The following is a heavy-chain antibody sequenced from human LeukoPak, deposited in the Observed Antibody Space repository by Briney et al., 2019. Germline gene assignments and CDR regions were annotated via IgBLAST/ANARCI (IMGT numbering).Heavy chain of an antibody. Sequence: SETLSLTCAVSGYSINSGYYWGWIRQPPGKGLEWIGIIYHSGSTYYNPSLRSRVTISVDTSKNQFSLKLSSVTAADTAVYYCARQTSYYSGSGSYYPGYYFDYWGQGTLSPSPQ. CDR1: GYSINSGYY. CDR3: ARQTSYYSGSGSYYPGYYFDY. CDR2: IYHSGST. V-gene: IGHV4-38-2*01. D-gene: IGHD3-10*01. J-gene: IGHJ4*02.